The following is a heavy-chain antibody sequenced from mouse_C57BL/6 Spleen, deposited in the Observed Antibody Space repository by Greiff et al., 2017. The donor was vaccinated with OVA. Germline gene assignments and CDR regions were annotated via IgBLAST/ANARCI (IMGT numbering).Heavy chain of an antibody. CDR1: GYTFTDYE. J-gene: IGHJ2*01. V-gene: IGHV1-15*01. Sequence: QVQLQQSGAALVRPGDSVTLSCKASGYTFTDYEMHWVKQTPVHGLEWIGAIDPETGGTAYNQKFKGTAILTADTSSSTAYMELRSLTSEDSAVYYCTREGYFDYWGQGTTLTVSS. CDR2: IDPETGGT. CDR3: TREGYFDY.